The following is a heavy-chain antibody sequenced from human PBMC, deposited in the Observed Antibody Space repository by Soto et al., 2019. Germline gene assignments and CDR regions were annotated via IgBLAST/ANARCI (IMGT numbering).Heavy chain of an antibody. D-gene: IGHD3-22*01. J-gene: IGHJ4*02. Sequence: QVQLVQSGAEVKKPGSSVKVSCKASGGTFSSYGISWVRQAPGQGLEWMGGTIPNFGTAHDALKFQGRVTISADESTSTAYMELSSLRCEDTAVYYCARIRSDSSSYYLDYWGQGTPVTVSS. CDR2: TIPNFGTA. V-gene: IGHV1-69*12. CDR1: GGTFSSYG. CDR3: ARIRSDSSSYYLDY.